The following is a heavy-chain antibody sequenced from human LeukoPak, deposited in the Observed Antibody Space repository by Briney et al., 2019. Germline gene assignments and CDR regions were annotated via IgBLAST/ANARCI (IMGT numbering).Heavy chain of an antibody. J-gene: IGHJ4*02. CDR1: GGSFSDYY. D-gene: IGHD1-26*01. V-gene: IGHV4-34*01. CDR3: AREGQRGHFDS. Sequence: SETLSLTCAVYGGSFSDYYWSWIRQPPGKGLEWIGEINHSGSINYNPSLKSRVTISVDTSKNQFSLKLSSVTAADTAVYYCAREGQRGHFDSWGQGTLVTVSS. CDR2: INHSGSI.